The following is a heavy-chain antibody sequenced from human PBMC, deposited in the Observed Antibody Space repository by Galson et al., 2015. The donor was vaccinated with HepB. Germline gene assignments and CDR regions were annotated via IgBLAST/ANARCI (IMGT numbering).Heavy chain of an antibody. CDR3: ARGLSIGYCSGTSCYAGYGMGV. J-gene: IGHJ6*02. Sequence: SLRLSCAASGFTFSKFDMHWVRQAPGKGLEWVTVISSDGSKRYYADSVKGRFTISRDNSKNTLNLQMNSLRVEDTAVYYCARGLSIGYCSGTSCYAGYGMGVWGQGTSVTVSS. CDR2: ISSDGSKR. D-gene: IGHD2-2*03. CDR1: GFTFSKFD. V-gene: IGHV3-30*03.